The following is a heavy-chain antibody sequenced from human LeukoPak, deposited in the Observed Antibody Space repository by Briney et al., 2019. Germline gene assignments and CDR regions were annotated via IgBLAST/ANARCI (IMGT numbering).Heavy chain of an antibody. J-gene: IGHJ6*02. CDR3: ARGRPTWFGETPPLRPYYYYGMDV. D-gene: IGHD3-10*01. V-gene: IGHV1-8*02. Sequence: GASVKVSCKASGYTFTSYGISWVRQAPGQGLEWMGWISAYNGNTGYAQKFQGRVTMTRNTSISTAYMELSSLRSEDTAVYYCARGRPTWFGETPPLRPYYYYGMDVWGQGTTVTVSS. CDR2: ISAYNGNT. CDR1: GYTFTSYG.